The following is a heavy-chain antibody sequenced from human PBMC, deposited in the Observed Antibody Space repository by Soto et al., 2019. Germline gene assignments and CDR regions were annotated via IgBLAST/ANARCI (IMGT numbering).Heavy chain of an antibody. CDR2: IYYSGST. J-gene: IGHJ5*02. CDR1: GGSISSYY. V-gene: IGHV4-59*08. Sequence: SETLSLTCTVSGGSISSYYWSWIRQPPGKGLELIGYIYYSGSTNYNPSLKSRVTISVDTSKNQFSLKLSSVTAADTAVYYCARVSIGDFTFDPWGQGTLVTVSS. D-gene: IGHD4-17*01. CDR3: ARVSIGDFTFDP.